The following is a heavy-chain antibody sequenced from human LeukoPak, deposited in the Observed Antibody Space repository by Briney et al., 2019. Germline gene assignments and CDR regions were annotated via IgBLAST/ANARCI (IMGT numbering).Heavy chain of an antibody. CDR1: GGSISSSSYY. V-gene: IGHV4-39*07. CDR2: IYHSGST. J-gene: IGHJ4*02. CDR3: AREYGSGTYDTR. Sequence: PSETLSLTCTVSGGSISSSSYYWGWIRQPPGKGLEWIGSIYHSGSTYYNPSLKSRVTISVDTSKNQFSLKLSSVTAADTAVYYCAREYGSGTYDTRWGQGTLVTVSS. D-gene: IGHD3-10*01.